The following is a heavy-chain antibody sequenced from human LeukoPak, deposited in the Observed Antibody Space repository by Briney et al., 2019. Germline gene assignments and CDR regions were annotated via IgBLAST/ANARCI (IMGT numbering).Heavy chain of an antibody. D-gene: IGHD5-24*01. CDR1: GFTFSDYY. CDR2: ISSGSSYR. V-gene: IGHV3-11*06. J-gene: IGHJ4*02. CDR3: AREDRDGYNRIDY. Sequence: GGSLRLSCAASGFTFSDYYMSWIRQAPGRGLEWLSDISSGSSYRNYADSVKGRFTISRDNAKNSLYPQMNSLRAEDTVVYYCAREDRDGYNRIDYWGQGTLVTVSS.